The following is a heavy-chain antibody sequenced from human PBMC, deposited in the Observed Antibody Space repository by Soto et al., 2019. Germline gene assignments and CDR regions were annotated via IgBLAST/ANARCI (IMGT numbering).Heavy chain of an antibody. Sequence: GGSLRLSCAASGFTFSSYAMHWVRQAPGKGLEWVAVISYDGSNKYYADSVKGRFAISRDNSKNTLYLQMNSLRAEDTAVYYCARDLVFDYWGQGTLVTVSS. J-gene: IGHJ4*02. CDR2: ISYDGSNK. CDR1: GFTFSSYA. V-gene: IGHV3-30*09. CDR3: ARDLVFDY.